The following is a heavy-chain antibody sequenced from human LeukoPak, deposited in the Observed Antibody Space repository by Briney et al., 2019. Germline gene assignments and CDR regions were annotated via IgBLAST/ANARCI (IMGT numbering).Heavy chain of an antibody. CDR1: GGSISSSSYY. J-gene: IGHJ4*02. CDR3: ASQSRDGYSYFDY. V-gene: IGHV4-39*01. Sequence: SETLSLTCTVSGGSISSSSYYWGWIRQPPGKGLEWIGSIYYSGSTYYNPSLKSRVTISVDTSKNQFSLKLSSVTAADTAVYYCASQSRDGYSYFDYWGQGTLATVSS. D-gene: IGHD5-24*01. CDR2: IYYSGST.